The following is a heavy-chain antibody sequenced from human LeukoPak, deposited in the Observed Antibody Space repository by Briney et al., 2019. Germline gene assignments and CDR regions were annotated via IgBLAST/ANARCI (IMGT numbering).Heavy chain of an antibody. J-gene: IGHJ5*02. V-gene: IGHV4-34*01. CDR2: INHSGST. CDR3: ASYQLLTYTSVTGWSDP. D-gene: IGHD2-2*01. Sequence: SETLSLTCAVYGGSFSGYYWSWIRQPPGKGLEWIGEINHSGSTNYNPSLKSRVTISVDTSKNQFSLKLSSVTAADTAVYYCASYQLLTYTSVTGWSDPWGQGTLVTVSS. CDR1: GGSFSGYY.